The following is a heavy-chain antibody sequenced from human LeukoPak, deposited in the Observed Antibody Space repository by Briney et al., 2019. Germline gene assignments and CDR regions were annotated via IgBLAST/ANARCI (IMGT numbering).Heavy chain of an antibody. CDR2: ISYDGSNK. D-gene: IGHD6-19*01. CDR1: GFTFSSYG. J-gene: IGHJ4*02. V-gene: IGHV3-30*03. CDR3: ATVFKVAGTDFSG. Sequence: GSLRLSCAASGFTFSSYGMHWVRQAPGKGLEWVAVISYDGSNKYYADSVKGRFTISGDNSKNTLYLQMNSLRAEDTAVYYCATVFKVAGTDFSGWGQGTLVTVSS.